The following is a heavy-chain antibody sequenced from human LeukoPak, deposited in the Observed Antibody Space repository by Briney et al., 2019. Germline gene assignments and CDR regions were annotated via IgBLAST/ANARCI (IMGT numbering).Heavy chain of an antibody. D-gene: IGHD3-10*01. CDR2: ISSSSSYI. CDR1: GFTFSGYS. CDR3: ARDWMVRGVTTNYYYYMDV. J-gene: IGHJ6*03. Sequence: AGGSLRLSCAAAGFTFSGYSMKWVRQAPGKGLEWVSSISSSSSYIYYADSVKGRFTISRDNAKNSLYLQMNSLRAEDTAVYYCARDWMVRGVTTNYYYYMDVWGKGTTVTVSS. V-gene: IGHV3-21*01.